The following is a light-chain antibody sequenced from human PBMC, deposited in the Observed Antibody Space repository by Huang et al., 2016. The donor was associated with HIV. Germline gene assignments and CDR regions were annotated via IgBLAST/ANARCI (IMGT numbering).Light chain of an antibody. CDR3: QQYNNGYT. CDR1: QSVSSN. V-gene: IGKV3-15*01. CDR2: GAA. J-gene: IGKJ2*01. Sequence: EIVMTQSPATLSVSPGERATLSCRASQSVSSNLAWYQQKPGQAPRLLIYGAATRASGIPARCSGSGSGTEFTLTISSLQSEDFAVYYCQQYNNGYTFGQGTKLEIK.